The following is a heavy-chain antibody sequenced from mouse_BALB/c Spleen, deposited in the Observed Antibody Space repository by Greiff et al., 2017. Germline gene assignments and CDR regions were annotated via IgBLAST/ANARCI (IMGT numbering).Heavy chain of an antibody. CDR2: INPSSGYT. D-gene: IGHD1-1*01. Sequence: QVQLKESAAELARPGASVKMSCKASGYTFTSYTMHWVKQRPGQGLEWIGYINPSSGYTEYNQKFKDKTTLTADKSSSTAYMQLSSLTSEDSAVYYCARPVVNYFDYWGQGTTLTVSS. CDR3: ARPVVNYFDY. J-gene: IGHJ2*01. CDR1: GYTFTSYT. V-gene: IGHV1-4*02.